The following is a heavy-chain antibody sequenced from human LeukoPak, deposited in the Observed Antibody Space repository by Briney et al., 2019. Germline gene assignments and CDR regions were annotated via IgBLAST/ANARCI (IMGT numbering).Heavy chain of an antibody. CDR1: GGSISSYY. Sequence: RTSETLSLTCTVSGGSISSYYWSWIRQPAGKGLEWIGRIYTSGSTNYNPSLKSRVTMSVDTSKNQFSLKLSSVTAADTAVYYCARTPIVVVPAAIRGADYYYYYMDVWGKGTTVTVSS. V-gene: IGHV4-4*07. J-gene: IGHJ6*03. CDR3: ARTPIVVVPAAIRGADYYYYYMDV. D-gene: IGHD2-2*02. CDR2: IYTSGST.